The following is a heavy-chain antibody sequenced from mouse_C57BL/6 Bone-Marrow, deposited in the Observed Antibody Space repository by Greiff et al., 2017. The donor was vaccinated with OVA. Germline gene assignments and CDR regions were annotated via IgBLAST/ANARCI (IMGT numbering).Heavy chain of an antibody. Sequence: EVKLQESGPELVKPGDSVKISCKASGYSFTGYFMNWVMQSHGKSLEWIGRINPYNGDTFYNQKFKGKATLTVDKSSSTAHMELRSLTSEDSAVYYCAVLITTVVATDAMDYWGQGTSVTVSS. CDR3: AVLITTVVATDAMDY. V-gene: IGHV1-20*01. CDR1: GYSFTGYF. J-gene: IGHJ4*01. D-gene: IGHD1-1*01. CDR2: INPYNGDT.